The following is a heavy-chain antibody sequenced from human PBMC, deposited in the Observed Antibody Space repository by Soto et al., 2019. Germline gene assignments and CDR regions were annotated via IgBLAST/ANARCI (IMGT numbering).Heavy chain of an antibody. CDR3: ARGWGYFDSSGFPYLYAMYV. V-gene: IGHV3-7*01. J-gene: IGHJ6*02. Sequence: GGSLRLSCAASGFTFSTYWMSWVRQAPGKGLEWVANIKEDGSEKYYVDSVEGRFTISRDNAKNSLYLQMNSLRAEDTAVYYCARGWGYFDSSGFPYLYAMYVWGQGTTVPVSS. D-gene: IGHD3-22*01. CDR2: IKEDGSEK. CDR1: GFTFSTYW.